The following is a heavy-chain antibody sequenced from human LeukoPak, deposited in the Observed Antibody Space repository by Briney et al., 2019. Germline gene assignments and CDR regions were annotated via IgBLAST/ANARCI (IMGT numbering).Heavy chain of an antibody. CDR1: GGTFSSYA. V-gene: IGHV1-69*13. CDR3: ARTRYCSGGGCYYGY. CDR2: IIPIFGTA. J-gene: IGHJ4*02. Sequence: GASVKVSCKASGGTFSSYAISWVRQAPGQGLEWMGGIIPIFGTANYAQKFQGRVTITADESTSTAYMELSSLRSEDAAVYYCARTRYCSGGGCYYGYWGQGTLVTVSS. D-gene: IGHD2-15*01.